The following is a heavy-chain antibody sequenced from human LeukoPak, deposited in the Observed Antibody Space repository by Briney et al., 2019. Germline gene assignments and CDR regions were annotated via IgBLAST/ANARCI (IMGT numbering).Heavy chain of an antibody. V-gene: IGHV4-59*01. J-gene: IGHJ5*02. CDR1: GGSISSYY. Sequence: KPSETLSLTCTVSGGSISSYYWSWIRQPPGKGLEWIGYIYYSGSTNYNPSLKSRVTISVDTSKNQFSLKLSSVTAADTAVYYCARSVSSCTNGVCYSRFDPWGQGTLVTVSS. CDR3: ARSVSSCTNGVCYSRFDP. CDR2: IYYSGST. D-gene: IGHD2-8*01.